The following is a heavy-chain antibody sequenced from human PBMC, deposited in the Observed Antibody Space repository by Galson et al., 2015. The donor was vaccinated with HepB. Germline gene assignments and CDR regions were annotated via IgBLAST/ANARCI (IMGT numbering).Heavy chain of an antibody. D-gene: IGHD3-3*01. Sequence: LRLSCAASGFAFASYAMSWVRQAPGKGLEWVSAISGSGGNTDYSDSVKGRFTISRDNSKSTLYLQMNSLRAEDTAVYYCAKVGDFWSGYYPFDCWGQGTLVTVSS. CDR2: ISGSGGNT. CDR1: GFAFASYA. V-gene: IGHV3-23*01. CDR3: AKVGDFWSGYYPFDC. J-gene: IGHJ4*02.